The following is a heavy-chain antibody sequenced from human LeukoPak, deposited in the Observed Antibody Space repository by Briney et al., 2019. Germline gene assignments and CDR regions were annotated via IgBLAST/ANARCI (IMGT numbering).Heavy chain of an antibody. CDR3: ARVSIAVAGWFDP. Sequence: SETLSLXCAVYGGSFSGYYWSWIRLPPGKGLEWIGEINHSGSTNYNPSLKSRVTISVDTSKNQFSLKLSSVTAADTAVYYCARVSIAVAGWFDPWGQGTLVTVSS. V-gene: IGHV4-34*01. CDR2: INHSGST. D-gene: IGHD6-19*01. J-gene: IGHJ5*02. CDR1: GGSFSGYY.